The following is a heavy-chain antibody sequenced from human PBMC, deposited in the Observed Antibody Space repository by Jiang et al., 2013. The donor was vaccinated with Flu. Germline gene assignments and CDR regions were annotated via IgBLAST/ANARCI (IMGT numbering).Heavy chain of an antibody. CDR1: GGSFSAYY. Sequence: LLKPSETLSLTCAVYGGSFSAYYWSWIRQPPGKGLEWIGEINHSGSTNYNPSLKSRVTISVDTSKNQFSLKLSSVTAADTAVYYCARGKGVIPVRGGAFDIWGQGTMVTVSS. J-gene: IGHJ3*02. D-gene: IGHD3-16*02. CDR2: INHSGST. CDR3: ARGKGVIPVRGGAFDI. V-gene: IGHV4-34*01.